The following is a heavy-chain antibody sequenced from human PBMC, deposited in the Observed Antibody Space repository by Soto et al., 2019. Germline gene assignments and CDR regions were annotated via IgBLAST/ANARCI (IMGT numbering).Heavy chain of an antibody. D-gene: IGHD3-10*01. CDR3: ARAYGAGAFDF. J-gene: IGHJ5*01. V-gene: IGHV1-8*01. CDR1: GYTFRSYD. CDR2: VNPNTGNT. Sequence: QVQLVQSGAEVTKPGASVKVSCTGSGYTFRSYDIHWVRQATGQGLEWMGWVNPNTGNTGYAQKFQGRVTMTRDMSKSSAYMEVNSLPSEDTAIYYCARAYGAGAFDFWGQATLVSVSS.